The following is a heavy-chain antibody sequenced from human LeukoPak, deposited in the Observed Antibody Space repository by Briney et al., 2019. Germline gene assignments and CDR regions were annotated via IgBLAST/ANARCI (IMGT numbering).Heavy chain of an antibody. J-gene: IGHJ5*02. V-gene: IGHV4-59*01. D-gene: IGHD6-13*01. Sequence: SETLSLTCTVSGGSISSYYWSWIRQPPGKGLEWIGYIYYSGSTNYNPSLKSRVTISVDTSKNQFSLKLNSVTAADTAVYYCARGTAAAGTFWFDPWGQGTLVTVSS. CDR1: GGSISSYY. CDR3: ARGTAAAGTFWFDP. CDR2: IYYSGST.